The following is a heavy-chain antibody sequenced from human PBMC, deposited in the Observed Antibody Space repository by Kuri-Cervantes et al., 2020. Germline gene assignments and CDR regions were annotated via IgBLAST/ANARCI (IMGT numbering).Heavy chain of an antibody. D-gene: IGHD5-18*01. J-gene: IGHJ4*02. CDR3: AKDRGRGGYLQGLVDY. V-gene: IGHV3-48*02. CDR2: ISSRSSTI. CDR1: GFTYSSYS. Sequence: GGSLRLSCAASGFTYSSYSMNWVRQAPGKGLEWVSYISSRSSTIYYADSVKGRFTISRVNAKNSLYLQMNSLRDEDTAVYYCAKDRGRGGYLQGLVDYWGQGTLVTVSS.